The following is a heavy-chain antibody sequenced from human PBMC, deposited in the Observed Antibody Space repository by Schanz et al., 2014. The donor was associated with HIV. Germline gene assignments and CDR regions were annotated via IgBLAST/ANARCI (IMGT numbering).Heavy chain of an antibody. D-gene: IGHD3-16*01. CDR2: ISSSGLTI. CDR1: GFIFSDYY. J-gene: IGHJ4*02. CDR3: ARGNDFFGGVPDY. V-gene: IGHV3-11*01. Sequence: QVQLVESGGGLVKPGGSLRLSCAASGFIFSDYYVSWIRQAPGKGLEWVSYISSSGLTIYYADAVKGRFTISRDSSKNTVYLEMNSLRAEDTAVYYCARGNDFFGGVPDYWGQGTLVSVSS.